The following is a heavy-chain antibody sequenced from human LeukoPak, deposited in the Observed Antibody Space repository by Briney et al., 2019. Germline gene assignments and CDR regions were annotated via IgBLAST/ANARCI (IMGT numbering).Heavy chain of an antibody. CDR1: GFTFSSYA. J-gene: IGHJ4*02. V-gene: IGHV3-23*01. CDR2: ISGSGGST. Sequence: PGGSLRLSCAVSGFTFSSYAMTWVRQAPGKGLEWVSAISGSGGSTYYADSVKGRFTISRDNSKNTLYLQMNSLRAEDTAVYYCAKDRIYYYGSGSYFDYWGQGTLVTVSS. CDR3: AKDRIYYYGSGSYFDY. D-gene: IGHD3-10*01.